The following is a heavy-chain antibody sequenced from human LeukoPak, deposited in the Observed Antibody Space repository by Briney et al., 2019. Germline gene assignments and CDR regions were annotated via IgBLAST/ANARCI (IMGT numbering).Heavy chain of an antibody. J-gene: IGHJ4*02. Sequence: SVKVSCKASGGTFSSYAISWERQAPGQGLEWMRGIIRIFGTANYAQKFQGRVTITTDESTSTAYMELSSLRSEDTVVYYCARSVEMATMDYWGEGTLVTVSS. CDR2: IIRIFGTA. D-gene: IGHD5-24*01. CDR1: GGTFSSYA. CDR3: ARSVEMATMDY. V-gene: IGHV1-69*05.